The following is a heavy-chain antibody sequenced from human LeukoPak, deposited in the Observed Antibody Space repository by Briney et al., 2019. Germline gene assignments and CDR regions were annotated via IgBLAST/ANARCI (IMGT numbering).Heavy chain of an antibody. J-gene: IGHJ5*02. CDR3: ARGDYDILTGSMDPNWFDP. CDR1: VCTFSSYA. CDR2: IIPIFGTA. Sequence: ASLKVSCKASVCTFSSYAISWVRQAPGQRPEWMGGIIPIFGTANYAQKFQGRVTITADKSTSTDYMELSSLRSDDTAVYYCARGDYDILTGSMDPNWFDPWGQGTLVTVSS. D-gene: IGHD3-9*01. V-gene: IGHV1-69*06.